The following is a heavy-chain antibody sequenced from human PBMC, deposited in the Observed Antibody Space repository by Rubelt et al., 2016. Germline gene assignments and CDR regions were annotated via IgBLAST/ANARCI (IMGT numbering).Heavy chain of an antibody. Sequence: QVQLQESGPGLVKPSQTLSLTCTVSGGSVSSGAYYWSWIRQHPGKGLEWIGYIYYSGSTYYNPSLKSRVTISVDTSKNHFSLKLNSVTAADTAVYYCARRTLPGYSYEPWFDYWGQGTLVTVSS. CDR3: ARRTLPGYSYEPWFDY. V-gene: IGHV4-31*03. D-gene: IGHD5-18*01. J-gene: IGHJ4*02. CDR1: GGSVSSGAYY. CDR2: IYYSGST.